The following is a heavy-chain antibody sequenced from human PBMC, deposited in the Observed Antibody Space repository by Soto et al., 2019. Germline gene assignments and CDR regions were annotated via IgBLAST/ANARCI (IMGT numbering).Heavy chain of an antibody. V-gene: IGHV6-1*01. Sequence: PSQTLSLTCAITGDSVSSNSAAWNWIRQSPSRGFEWLGRTYYRSKLYNDYAVSVKSRITINPDTSKNQFSLQLNSVTPEDTAVYYCARSTGPGFGMDVWGQGTTVTVSS. D-gene: IGHD1-1*01. J-gene: IGHJ6*02. CDR1: GDSVSSNSAA. CDR3: ARSTGPGFGMDV. CDR2: TYYRSKLYN.